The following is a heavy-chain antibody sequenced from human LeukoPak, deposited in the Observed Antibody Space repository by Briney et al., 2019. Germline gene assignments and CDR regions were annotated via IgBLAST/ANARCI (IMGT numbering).Heavy chain of an antibody. J-gene: IGHJ2*01. D-gene: IGHD3-3*01. CDR3: AKTPGLVFGVVIIHNWYLDL. V-gene: IGHV3-23*01. CDR1: GFTFSSYA. Sequence: PGGSLRLSCAASGFTFSSYAMSWVRQAPGKGLEWVSAISGSGGSTYYADSVKGRFTISRDISKNTLYLQMNSLRAEDTAVYYCAKTPGLVFGVVIIHNWYLDLWGRGTLVTVSS. CDR2: ISGSGGST.